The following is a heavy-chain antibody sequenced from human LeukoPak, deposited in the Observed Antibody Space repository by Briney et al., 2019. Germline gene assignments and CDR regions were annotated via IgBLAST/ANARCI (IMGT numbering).Heavy chain of an antibody. CDR3: VKDWHILTGRNCFDP. J-gene: IGHJ5*02. D-gene: IGHD3-9*01. CDR1: GYTFNNYG. Sequence: ASVTVSFTASGYTFNNYGISWVRQAPGQGLEWMGWVSSYNGDTNYAQKFQGRLAMSTDTSTSTAYMELRSLRFDDTAIYYCVKDWHILTGRNCFDPWGQGTLVTVSS. CDR2: VSSYNGDT. V-gene: IGHV1-18*01.